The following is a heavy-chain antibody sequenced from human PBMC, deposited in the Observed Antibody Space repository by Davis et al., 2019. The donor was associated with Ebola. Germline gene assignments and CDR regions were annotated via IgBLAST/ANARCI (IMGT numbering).Heavy chain of an antibody. D-gene: IGHD1-26*01. V-gene: IGHV3-30*04. CDR2: ISYDGSNK. Sequence: GESLKISCATSGFTFSSYAMHWVRQAPGKGLEWVAVISYDGSNKYYADSVKGRFTISRDNSKNRLYLHMNSLRAEDTALYYCATAAGVGGRPIHYWGQGTLVTVSS. CDR1: GFTFSSYA. J-gene: IGHJ4*02. CDR3: ATAAGVGGRPIHY.